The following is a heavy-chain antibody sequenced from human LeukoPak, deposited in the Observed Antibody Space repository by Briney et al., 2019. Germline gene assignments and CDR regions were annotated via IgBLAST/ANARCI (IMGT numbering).Heavy chain of an antibody. CDR1: GFTFSRFS. V-gene: IGHV3-21*01. CDR2: ISSGGRYI. D-gene: IGHD6-13*01. Sequence: GSLRTSCAASGFTFSRFSMNWVRQAPGKGLEWVSSISSGGRYIFYADSVKGRFTISRDNAKNSLHLQMNSLRAEDTAVYYCARDRQQLGSEIDYWGQGTLVTVSS. J-gene: IGHJ4*02. CDR3: ARDRQQLGSEIDY.